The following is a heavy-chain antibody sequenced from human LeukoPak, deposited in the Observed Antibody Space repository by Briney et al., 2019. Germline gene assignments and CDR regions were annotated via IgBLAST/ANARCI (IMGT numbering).Heavy chain of an antibody. D-gene: IGHD6-6*01. CDR2: INPNSGGT. CDR3: ARDLGIAARYFDY. Sequence: ASVKVSCKASGYTFTGYYMHWVRQAPGQGLEWMGWINPNSGGTNYAQKLQGRVTMTRDTSISTAYMELSRLRSDDTAAYYCARDLGIAARYFDYWGQGTLVTVSS. J-gene: IGHJ4*02. CDR1: GYTFTGYY. V-gene: IGHV1-2*02.